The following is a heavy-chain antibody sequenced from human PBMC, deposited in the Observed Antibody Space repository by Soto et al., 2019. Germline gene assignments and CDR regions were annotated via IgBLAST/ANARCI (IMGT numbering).Heavy chain of an antibody. CDR1: GFTFNMAW. CDR3: TFSGGYSSSHHWFDP. V-gene: IGHV3-15*04. D-gene: IGHD6-13*01. Sequence: DVLLVESGGGLVKPGGSLRLSCAASGFTFNMAWLSWVRQAPGKGLEWVGRIGGNTESGTTDYAAPVKGRFTISRDDSKNTVYLQMNSLKTEDTAVYYCTFSGGYSSSHHWFDPWGEGTPVIVSS. J-gene: IGHJ5*02. CDR2: IGGNTESGTT.